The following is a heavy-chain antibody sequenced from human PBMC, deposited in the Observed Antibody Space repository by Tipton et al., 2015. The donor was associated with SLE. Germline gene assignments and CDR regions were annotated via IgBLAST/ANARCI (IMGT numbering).Heavy chain of an antibody. J-gene: IGHJ6*02. CDR2: IYYSGST. V-gene: IGHV4-59*11. CDR1: GDSISGHY. Sequence: TLSLTCTVSGDSISGHYWSWFRQSPGKGLAWIGYIYYSGSTNYNPSLKSRVTISVDTSKNQFSLKLSSVTAADTAVYYCARDPPSSYYYGMDVWGQGTTVTVSS. CDR3: ARDPPSSYYYGMDV. D-gene: IGHD3-16*01.